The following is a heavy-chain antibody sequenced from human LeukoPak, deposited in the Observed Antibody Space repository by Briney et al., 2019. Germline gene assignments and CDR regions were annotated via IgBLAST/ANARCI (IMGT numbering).Heavy chain of an antibody. Sequence: GGSLRLSCAASGFTFSRYAMTWVRQAPGKGLEWVSVISGSAASTYYADSVKGRFTISRDNSKNTLYLQMNSLRAEDTALYYCAKDRFISAAVNRGNDYWGQGTLVTVSS. D-gene: IGHD6-13*01. J-gene: IGHJ4*02. CDR3: AKDRFISAAVNRGNDY. CDR2: ISGSAAST. V-gene: IGHV3-23*01. CDR1: GFTFSRYA.